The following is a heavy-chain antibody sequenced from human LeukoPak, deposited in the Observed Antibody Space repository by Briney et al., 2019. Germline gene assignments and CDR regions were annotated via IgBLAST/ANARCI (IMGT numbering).Heavy chain of an antibody. CDR2: ISGSGGST. V-gene: IGHV3-23*01. CDR3: TRDFDFSSAI. CDR1: GFTFSSYA. D-gene: IGHD3-3*01. Sequence: GGSLRLSCAASGFTFSSYAMSWVRQAPGKGLEWVSVISGSGGSTYYADSVKGRFTTSRDNAKNTLFLQMNSLRAEDTAVYYCTRDFDFSSAIWGQGTLVTVSS. J-gene: IGHJ4*02.